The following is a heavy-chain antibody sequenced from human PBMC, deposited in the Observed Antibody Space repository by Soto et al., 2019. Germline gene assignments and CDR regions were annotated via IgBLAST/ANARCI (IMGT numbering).Heavy chain of an antibody. CDR2: IYYSGNT. CDR1: GGSIGTYY. V-gene: IGHV4-59*08. Sequence: SETLSLTCTVSGGSIGTYYWSWIRQPPGKGLEWIGYIYYSGNTNYNPSLKSRVTISVDTSKNQFSLKLTSVTAADAALYYCARDFFDSSDYTTNWFDPWGQGTLVTVSS. J-gene: IGHJ5*02. CDR3: ARDFFDSSDYTTNWFDP. D-gene: IGHD3-22*01.